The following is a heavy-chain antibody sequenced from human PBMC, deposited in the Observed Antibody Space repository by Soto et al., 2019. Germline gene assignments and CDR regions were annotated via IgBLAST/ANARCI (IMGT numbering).Heavy chain of an antibody. Sequence: GESLKISCKGSGYNFAGYWIAWVRQMPGKGLELMGIIYPSDSDTRYRPSFQGQVTISADKPISSAYLQWSSLRASDTAMYYCARGGVSTRTFDYWGQGTPVTVSP. CDR1: GYNFAGYW. V-gene: IGHV5-51*04. CDR3: ARGGVSTRTFDY. J-gene: IGHJ4*02. CDR2: IYPSDSDT. D-gene: IGHD3-3*01.